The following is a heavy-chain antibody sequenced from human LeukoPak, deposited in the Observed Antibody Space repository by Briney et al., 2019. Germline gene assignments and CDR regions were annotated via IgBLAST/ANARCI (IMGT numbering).Heavy chain of an antibody. CDR2: ISSSSSYI. Sequence: GGSLRLSCAASGFTFSSYSMNWVRQAPGKGLEWVSSISSSSSYIYYADSVKSRFTISRDNAKNSLYLKMNSLRAEDTAVHYCARDRVGDYYFDYWGQGTLVTVSS. V-gene: IGHV3-21*01. CDR1: GFTFSSYS. D-gene: IGHD2-15*01. J-gene: IGHJ4*02. CDR3: ARDRVGDYYFDY.